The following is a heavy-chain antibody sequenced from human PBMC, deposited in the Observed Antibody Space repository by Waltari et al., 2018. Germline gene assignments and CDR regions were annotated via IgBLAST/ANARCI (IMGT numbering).Heavy chain of an antibody. D-gene: IGHD3-16*01. Sequence: EVKVVESGGGSVQPGRYLRPSCLASGFTFADFSLPWVRQPPGKGLEWVSGISWNSGSIDYADSVKGRFAISRDNTKNSLFLEMSSLRIEDTAFYYCVKSQSSTLNDYTNNFDHWGQGTLVTVSS. J-gene: IGHJ4*02. CDR1: GFTFADFS. CDR2: ISWNSGSI. V-gene: IGHV3-9*01. CDR3: VKSQSSTLNDYTNNFDH.